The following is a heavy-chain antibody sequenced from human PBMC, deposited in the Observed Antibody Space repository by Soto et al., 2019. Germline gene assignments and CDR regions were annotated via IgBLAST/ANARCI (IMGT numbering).Heavy chain of an antibody. CDR2: VYDSGST. CDR3: ARVLSSYSSSWYYFDS. CDR1: GASTSVNY. V-gene: IGHV4-59*01. D-gene: IGHD6-13*01. Sequence: PSETLCLTCSVSGASTSVNYWSWIRQPPGKGLEWIGYVYDSGSTNYTPSLESRVTMSIDTSKNEFSLRLNSVTPADTAVYYCARVLSSYSSSWYYFDSWGQGVLVTLL. J-gene: IGHJ4*02.